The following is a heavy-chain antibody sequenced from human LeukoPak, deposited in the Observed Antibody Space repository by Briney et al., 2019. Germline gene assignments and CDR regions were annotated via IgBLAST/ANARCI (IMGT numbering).Heavy chain of an antibody. D-gene: IGHD6-13*01. CDR2: ISSSGSTI. CDR1: GFTFSDYY. J-gene: IGHJ6*02. CDR3: ARFSSSWYRYYYYGMDV. Sequence: GGSLRLSCAASGFTFSDYYMSWIRQAPGKGLEWVSYISSSGSTIYYADSVKGRFTISRDNAKNSLYLQMNSLRAEDTAVYYCARFSSSWYRYYYYGMDVWGQGTTVTVSS. V-gene: IGHV3-11*01.